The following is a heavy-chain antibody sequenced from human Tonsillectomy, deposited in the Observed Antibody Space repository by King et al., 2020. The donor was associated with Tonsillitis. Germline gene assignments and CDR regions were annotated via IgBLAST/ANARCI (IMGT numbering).Heavy chain of an antibody. V-gene: IGHV5-51*01. D-gene: IGHD3-10*01. J-gene: IGHJ6*02. CDR2: IYPGDSDT. CDR1: GYSFTRNW. CDR3: ARLGTLVRGVIDYYYGMDV. Sequence: VQLVESGAEVKKPGESLKISCKGSGYSFTRNWIGWVRQMPGKGLEWMGIIYPGDSDTRYSPSFQGQVTISADKSISTAYLQWSSLKASDTAMYYCARLGTLVRGVIDYYYGMDVWGQGTTVTVSS.